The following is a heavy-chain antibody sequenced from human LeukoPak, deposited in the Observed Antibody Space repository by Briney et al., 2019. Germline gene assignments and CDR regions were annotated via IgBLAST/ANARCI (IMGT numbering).Heavy chain of an antibody. D-gene: IGHD6-19*01. J-gene: IGHJ4*02. CDR1: AFTFSSKG. Sequence: PGGSLRLSCAAAAFTFSSKGTTCDRQAPGKGLEGDPAISGSGGSTYYADSVKGRFTISRDNSKNTLYLQMNSLRAEDTAVYYCARGSSTGRYGKYWGQGTLVTVSS. V-gene: IGHV3-23*01. CDR2: ISGSGGST. CDR3: ARGSSTGRYGKY.